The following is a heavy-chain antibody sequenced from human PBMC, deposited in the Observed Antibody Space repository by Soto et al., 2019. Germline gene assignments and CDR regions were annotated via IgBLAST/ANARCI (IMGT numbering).Heavy chain of an antibody. CDR1: GFTFDDYA. Sequence: EVQLVESGGGLVQPGRSLRLSCAASGFTFDDYAMHWVRQAPGKGLEWVSGSSWNSGSIGYADSVKGRFTISRDNAKNSLYLQMNSLRAEDTALYYCAKDNSSSWNYYYYGMDVWGQGTTVTVSS. CDR3: AKDNSSSWNYYYYGMDV. J-gene: IGHJ6*02. D-gene: IGHD6-13*01. CDR2: SSWNSGSI. V-gene: IGHV3-9*01.